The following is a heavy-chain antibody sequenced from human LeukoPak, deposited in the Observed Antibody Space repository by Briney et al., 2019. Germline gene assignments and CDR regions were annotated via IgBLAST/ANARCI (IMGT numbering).Heavy chain of an antibody. J-gene: IGHJ6*02. CDR3: ASSSAVAGASGYYYYGMDV. Sequence: ASVKVSCKASGYTFTSYGISWVRQAPGQGLEWMGWISAYNGNTNYAQKLQGRVTMTTDTSTSTAYMELRSLRSDDTAVYYCASSSAVAGASGYYYYGMDVWGQGTTVTVSS. CDR1: GYTFTSYG. CDR2: ISAYNGNT. V-gene: IGHV1-18*01. D-gene: IGHD6-19*01.